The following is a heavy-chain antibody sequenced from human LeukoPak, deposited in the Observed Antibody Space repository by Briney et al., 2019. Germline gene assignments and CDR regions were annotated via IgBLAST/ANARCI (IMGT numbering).Heavy chain of an antibody. Sequence: GGSLRLSCAASGFTFSSYAMSWVRQAPGKGLEWVSAISGSGGSTYYADSVKGRFTISRDNSKNTLYLQMNSLRAEDTAVYYCAKDRGQDIVVVPAAHGPGYWGQGTLVTVSS. J-gene: IGHJ4*02. CDR1: GFTFSSYA. D-gene: IGHD2-2*01. CDR3: AKDRGQDIVVVPAAHGPGY. V-gene: IGHV3-23*01. CDR2: ISGSGGST.